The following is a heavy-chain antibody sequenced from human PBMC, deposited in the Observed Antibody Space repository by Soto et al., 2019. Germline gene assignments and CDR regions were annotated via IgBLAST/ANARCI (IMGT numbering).Heavy chain of an antibody. CDR1: GFIVSDTY. CDR3: AREPRYCRGGSCSITGDAYDI. V-gene: IGHV3-66*01. CDR2: ISNRGDT. D-gene: IGHD2-15*01. J-gene: IGHJ3*02. Sequence: PGRSLRLSCTASGFIVSDTYVNWIRQAPGKGLEWVSVISNRGDTHYADSVRGRFSLSRDISDNTLHLQMNNLRVEDTAAYYCAREPRYCRGGSCSITGDAYDIWGQGTMVTVSS.